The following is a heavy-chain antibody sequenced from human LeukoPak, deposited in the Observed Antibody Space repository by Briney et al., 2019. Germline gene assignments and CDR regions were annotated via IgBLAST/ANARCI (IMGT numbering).Heavy chain of an antibody. V-gene: IGHV3-48*01. Sequence: PGGSLRLSCAASGFTFSSYGMTWVRQAPGKGLEWVSYISSSSSTIYYADSVKGRFTISRDNAKNSLYLQLNSLRAEDTAVYYCARHGGSSWYVSLARWFDPWGQGTLVTVSS. CDR1: GFTFSSYG. D-gene: IGHD6-13*01. CDR3: ARHGGSSWYVSLARWFDP. J-gene: IGHJ5*02. CDR2: ISSSSSTI.